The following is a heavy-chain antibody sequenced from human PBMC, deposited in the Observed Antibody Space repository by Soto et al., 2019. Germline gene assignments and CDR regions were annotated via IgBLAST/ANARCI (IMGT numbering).Heavy chain of an antibody. D-gene: IGHD3-10*01. CDR3: ARVSMVRGTIIRYFDY. CDR1: GGSISSSNW. J-gene: IGHJ4*02. Sequence: QVQLQESGPGLVKPSGTLSLTCAVSGGSISSSNWWSWVRQPPGKGLEWIGKIYHSGSTNYNPSLKSRVTLSVDKSKNQFSLKLSSVTAADTAVSYCARVSMVRGTIIRYFDYWGQGTLVTVSS. V-gene: IGHV4-4*02. CDR2: IYHSGST.